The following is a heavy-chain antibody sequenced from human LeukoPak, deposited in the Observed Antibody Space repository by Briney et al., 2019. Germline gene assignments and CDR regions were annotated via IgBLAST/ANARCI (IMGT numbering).Heavy chain of an antibody. V-gene: IGHV3-23*01. CDR2: ISGSGGST. D-gene: IGHD2-2*01. Sequence: GGSLRLSCAASGFTFSSYAMSWVRQAPGKGLEWVSAISGSGGSTYYADSVKGRFTISRDNSKNTLYLQMNSLRAEGTAVYHCAKEDIVVVPAATNYYYYGMDVWGQGTTVTVSS. CDR3: AKEDIVVVPAATNYYYYGMDV. J-gene: IGHJ6*02. CDR1: GFTFSSYA.